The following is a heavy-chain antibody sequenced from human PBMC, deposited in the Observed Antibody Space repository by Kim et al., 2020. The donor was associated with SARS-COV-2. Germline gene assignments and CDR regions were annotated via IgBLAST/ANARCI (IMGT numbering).Heavy chain of an antibody. Sequence: GRFTISRDNAKNSLYLQMNSLRAEDTALYYCAKDPGIAVAGQHYYYGMDVWGQGTTVTVSS. CDR3: AKDPGIAVAGQHYYYGMDV. J-gene: IGHJ6*02. V-gene: IGHV3-9*01. D-gene: IGHD6-19*01.